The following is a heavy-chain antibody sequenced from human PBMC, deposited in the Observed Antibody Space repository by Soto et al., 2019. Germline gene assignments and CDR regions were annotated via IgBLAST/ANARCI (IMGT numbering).Heavy chain of an antibody. Sequence: SVKVSCKASGGTFSSYAISWVRQAPGQGLEWMGGIIPIFGTANYAQKFQGRVTITADESTSTAYMELSRLRSGDTAVYYCARAEVPRVAVRGVIITSNYYYYYYGMDAWGQGTTVTVSS. CDR3: ARAEVPRVAVRGVIITSNYYYYYYGMDA. D-gene: IGHD3-10*01. CDR2: IIPIFGTA. CDR1: GGTFSSYA. V-gene: IGHV1-69*13. J-gene: IGHJ6*02.